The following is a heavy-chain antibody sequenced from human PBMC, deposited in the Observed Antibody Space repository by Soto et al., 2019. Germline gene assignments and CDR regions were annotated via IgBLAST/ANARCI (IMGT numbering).Heavy chain of an antibody. Sequence: QITLKESGPTLVKPTQTLTLTCTFSGFSLSTTRVGVGWIRQPPGEALEWLALLYWDDDKLYSPSLKRRLTIPQDPSKNPVVLTPTHMDPVDTATYYCAPSKTPGMRYYFDSWGQGTLVTVSS. CDR1: GFSLSTTRVG. J-gene: IGHJ4*02. CDR3: APSKTPGMRYYFDS. V-gene: IGHV2-5*02. CDR2: LYWDDDK.